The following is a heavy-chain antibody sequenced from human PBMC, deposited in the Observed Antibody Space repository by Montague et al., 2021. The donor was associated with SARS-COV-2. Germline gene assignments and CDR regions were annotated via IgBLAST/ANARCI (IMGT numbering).Heavy chain of an antibody. CDR2: IYHSGTT. Sequence: SETLSLTCTVSGYSISSGYYWGWIRKFPGKGLEWIGSIYHSGTTYYNPSLKSRVTISVDTSKNQFSLKMYSVAAADTAQFYYARDRTFRDGYLDAFEIWGQGTMVNVAS. V-gene: IGHV4-38-2*02. CDR1: GYSISSGYY. D-gene: IGHD5-24*01. J-gene: IGHJ3*02. CDR3: ARDRTFRDGYLDAFEI.